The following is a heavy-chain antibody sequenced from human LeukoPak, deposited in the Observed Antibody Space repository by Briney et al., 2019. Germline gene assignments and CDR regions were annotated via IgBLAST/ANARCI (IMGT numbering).Heavy chain of an antibody. CDR3: ARDPTTVVTTPYYFEF. CDR1: GGSFSGYH. J-gene: IGHJ4*02. V-gene: IGHV4-34*01. D-gene: IGHD4-23*01. Sequence: SETLSLICAVHGGSFSGYHRNWIRQSPGKGLEWIGEINDRGHTNYNPSLESRVTISVDTSKKQFSLKLNSVTAADTAVYYCARDPTTVVTTPYYFEFWGEGPLVTVSS. CDR2: INDRGHT.